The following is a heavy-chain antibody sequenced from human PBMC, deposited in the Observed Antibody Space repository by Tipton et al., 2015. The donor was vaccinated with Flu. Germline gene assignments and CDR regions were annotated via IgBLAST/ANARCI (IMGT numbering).Heavy chain of an antibody. D-gene: IGHD2-2*01. CDR2: IYTSGST. Sequence: TLSLTCTVSGGSSSSYYWSWIRQPAGKGLEWIGRIYTSGSTNCNPSLKSRVTMSVDTSKNQFSLKLSSVTAADTAVYYCAGGYCSSTSCSPFDRAFDIWGQGTMVTVSS. CDR3: AGGYCSSTSCSPFDRAFDI. J-gene: IGHJ3*02. V-gene: IGHV4-4*07. CDR1: GGSSSSYY.